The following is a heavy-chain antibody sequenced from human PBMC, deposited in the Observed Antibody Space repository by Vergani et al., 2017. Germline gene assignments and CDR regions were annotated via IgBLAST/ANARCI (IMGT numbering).Heavy chain of an antibody. CDR1: GFTFNQYG. J-gene: IGHJ5*02. Sequence: QVQLVESGGGVVQPGRSLILSCAASGFTFNQYGMHWVRQAPGRGLEGVAVTWYDGNKKQYADSVKGRVTISRDNSKRTMYLQINSLRDEDTGVYYCARDLRLLYNRFDPGGQGTLVTVSS. D-gene: IGHD1-14*01. CDR2: TWYDGNKK. V-gene: IGHV3-33*01. CDR3: ARDLRLLYNRFDP.